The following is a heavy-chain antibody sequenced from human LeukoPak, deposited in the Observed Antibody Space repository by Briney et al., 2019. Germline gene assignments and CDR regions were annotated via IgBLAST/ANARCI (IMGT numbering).Heavy chain of an antibody. V-gene: IGHV7-4-1*02. Sequence: ASVKVSCKASGYTFTNYTMNWVRQAPGQGLEWMGWINTNTGNPTYAQGFTGRFVFSLDTSVSTAYLQISSLKAEDTAVYYCARSKLRWSAYYYMDVWGKGTTVTVSS. CDR3: ARSKLRWSAYYYMDV. CDR2: INTNTGNP. J-gene: IGHJ6*03. D-gene: IGHD4-23*01. CDR1: GYTFTNYT.